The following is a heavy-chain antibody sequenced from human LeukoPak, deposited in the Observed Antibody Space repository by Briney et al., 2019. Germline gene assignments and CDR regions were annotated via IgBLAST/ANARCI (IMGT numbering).Heavy chain of an antibody. CDR2: IWYDGSNK. D-gene: IGHD6-19*01. CDR1: GFTFSSYA. V-gene: IGHV3-33*08. CDR3: ARDDGSLAVAGTGDY. J-gene: IGHJ4*02. Sequence: GGSLRLSCAASGFTFSSYAMHWVRQAPGKGLEWVAVIWYDGSNKYYADSVKGRFTISRDNSKNTLYLQMNSLRAEDTAVYYCARDDGSLAVAGTGDYWGQGTLVTVSS.